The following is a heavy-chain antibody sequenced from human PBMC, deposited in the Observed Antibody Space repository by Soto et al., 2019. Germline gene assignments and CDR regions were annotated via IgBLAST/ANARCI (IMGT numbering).Heavy chain of an antibody. Sequence: SETLSLTCTVSGGSITYYYWRWIRQPPGKGLEWIGDIHYSGTTKYNTSLKSRVTISVDRSKNQFSLKLSSVTAADTAVYYCARLYDSDSHHGMDVWGQGTTVTVSS. CDR3: ARLYDSDSHHGMDV. CDR1: GGSITYYY. CDR2: IHYSGTT. V-gene: IGHV4-59*08. J-gene: IGHJ6*02. D-gene: IGHD3-22*01.